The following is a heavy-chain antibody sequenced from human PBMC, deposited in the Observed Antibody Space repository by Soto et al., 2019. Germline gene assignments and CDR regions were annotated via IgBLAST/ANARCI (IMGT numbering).Heavy chain of an antibody. CDR2: INQDGSEE. D-gene: IGHD2-15*01. J-gene: IGHJ3*01. Sequence: EVQLVESGGGLVQPGGSLRLSCEASRFSFSNYWMSWVRQAPGKGLEWVANINQDGSEEYFLDSLKGRVTISSDNTHRSLYLQMHMLRAEDTAVYYCAGLAWYSGWEGFDLWGQGTMVTVSS. V-gene: IGHV3-7*05. CDR3: AGLAWYSGWEGFDL. CDR1: RFSFSNYW.